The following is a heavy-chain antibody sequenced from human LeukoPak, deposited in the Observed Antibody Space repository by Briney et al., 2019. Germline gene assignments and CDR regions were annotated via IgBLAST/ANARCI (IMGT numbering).Heavy chain of an antibody. J-gene: IGHJ5*02. Sequence: PSETLSLTCAVCGGSFSGYYWSWIRQPPGKGLEWIGEINHSGSTNYNPSLKSRVTISVDTSKNQFSLKLSSVTAADTAVYYCARGRLPYYYDSSGYYRNWFDPWGQGTLVTVSS. CDR2: INHSGST. D-gene: IGHD3-22*01. CDR1: GGSFSGYY. V-gene: IGHV4-34*01. CDR3: ARGRLPYYYDSSGYYRNWFDP.